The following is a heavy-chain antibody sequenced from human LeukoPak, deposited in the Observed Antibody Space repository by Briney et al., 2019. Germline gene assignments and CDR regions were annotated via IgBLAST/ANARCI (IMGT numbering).Heavy chain of an antibody. Sequence: ASVKVSCKASGYTFTSYGVSWVRQAPGQGLEYVGWITAYNGNTNYAQKLQGRVTMTTDTSTSTAYMELRSLKSDDTAVYYCARDGPRVYFQHWGQGTLVTVSS. CDR2: ITAYNGNT. CDR1: GYTFTSYG. V-gene: IGHV1-18*01. J-gene: IGHJ1*01. CDR3: ARDGPRVYFQH.